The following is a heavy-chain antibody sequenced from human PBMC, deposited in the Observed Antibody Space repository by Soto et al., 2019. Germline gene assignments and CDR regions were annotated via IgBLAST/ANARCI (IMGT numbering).Heavy chain of an antibody. Sequence: GGSLRLSCAVSGFTFSSYTMHWVRQTPGKGLEWVALISFDGSNEYYTDSVKGRFTISRDNSQNSLSLQMNSLRAEDTALYYCAKDQRSGWGGGVASWGPGTLVTVSS. CDR2: ISFDGSNE. D-gene: IGHD6-19*01. CDR1: GFTFSSYT. J-gene: IGHJ4*02. V-gene: IGHV3-30*10. CDR3: AKDQRSGWGGGVAS.